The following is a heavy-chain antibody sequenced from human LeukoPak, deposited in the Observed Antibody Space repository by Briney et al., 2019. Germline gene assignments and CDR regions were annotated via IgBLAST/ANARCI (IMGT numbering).Heavy chain of an antibody. CDR2: ISSSSSYI. D-gene: IGHD4-17*01. V-gene: IGHV3-21*01. Sequence: PGGSLRLSCAASGFTFSSYSMNWVRQAPGKGLEWVSSISSSSSYIYYADSVKGRFTISRDNAKNSLYLQMNSLRAEDTAVYYCARDLATTVTPTGWFDPWGQGPLVTVSS. J-gene: IGHJ5*02. CDR1: GFTFSSYS. CDR3: ARDLATTVTPTGWFDP.